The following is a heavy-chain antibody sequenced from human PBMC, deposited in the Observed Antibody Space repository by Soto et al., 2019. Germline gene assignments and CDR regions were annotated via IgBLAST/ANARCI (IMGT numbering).Heavy chain of an antibody. D-gene: IGHD6-19*01. CDR3: ARDQLRSAVALFDY. V-gene: IGHV1-69*13. CDR2: IIPIFGTA. J-gene: IGHJ4*02. CDR1: GGTFSSYA. Sequence: SVKVSCKASGGTFSSYASSWVRQAPGQGLEWMGGIIPIFGTANYAQKFQGRVTITADESTSTAYMELSSLRSEDTAVYYCARDQLRSAVALFDYWGQGTLVTVSS.